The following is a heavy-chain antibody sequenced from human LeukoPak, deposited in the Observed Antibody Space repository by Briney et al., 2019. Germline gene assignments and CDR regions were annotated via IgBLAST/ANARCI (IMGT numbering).Heavy chain of an antibody. CDR1: GFIFSTYG. CDR3: ARAGYSSGWYMDY. CDR2: IWFDGSGK. Sequence: PGGSLRLSCAASGFIFSTYGMHWVRQAPGKGLEWVAVIWFDGSGKYHADSVKGRFTISRDNSKNTLYLQMNSLRAEDTAVYYCARAGYSSGWYMDYWGQGTLVTVSS. J-gene: IGHJ4*02. V-gene: IGHV3-33*01. D-gene: IGHD6-19*01.